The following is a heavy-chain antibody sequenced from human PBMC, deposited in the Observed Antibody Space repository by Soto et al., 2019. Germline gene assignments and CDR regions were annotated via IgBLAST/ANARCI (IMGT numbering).Heavy chain of an antibody. D-gene: IGHD3-3*01. CDR2: VFFSGST. Sequence: PSETLSLTCTVSGASVGSGSFYWSWIRQPPGKGLEWIGYVFFSGSTNYNPSLKSRVTISVDTSKNQFSLKLSSVTAADTAVYYCARLARITIFGVVLGRYYFDYWGQGTLVTVSS. CDR3: ARLARITIFGVVLGRYYFDY. CDR1: GASVGSGSFY. J-gene: IGHJ4*02. V-gene: IGHV4-61*01.